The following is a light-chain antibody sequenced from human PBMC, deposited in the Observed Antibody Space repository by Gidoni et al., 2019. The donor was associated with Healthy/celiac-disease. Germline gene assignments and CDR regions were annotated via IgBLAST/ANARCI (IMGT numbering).Light chain of an antibody. CDR1: LSVSSSY. Sequence: DIVLTQSPGTLSLSPGESATLSCGASLSVSSSYLAWYQQKPGQAPRLLIYGASSRATGIPDRFSGSGSGTDFTLTISRLEPEDFAVYYCQQYGSSPPITFGQGTRLEIK. CDR2: GAS. J-gene: IGKJ5*01. CDR3: QQYGSSPPIT. V-gene: IGKV3-20*01.